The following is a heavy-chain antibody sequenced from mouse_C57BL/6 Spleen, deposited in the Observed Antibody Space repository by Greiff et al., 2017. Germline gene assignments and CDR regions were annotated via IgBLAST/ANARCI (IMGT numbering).Heavy chain of an antibody. V-gene: IGHV1-54*01. Sequence: VQLQQSGAELVRPGTSVKVSCKASGYAFTNYLIEWVKQRPGQGLEWIGVINPGSGGTNYNEKFKGKATLTADKSSSTAYMQRSSLTSEDSAVYCCARGELITTVVAPFAYWGQGTLVTVSA. CDR3: ARGELITTVVAPFAY. D-gene: IGHD1-1*01. CDR2: INPGSGGT. CDR1: GYAFTNYL. J-gene: IGHJ3*01.